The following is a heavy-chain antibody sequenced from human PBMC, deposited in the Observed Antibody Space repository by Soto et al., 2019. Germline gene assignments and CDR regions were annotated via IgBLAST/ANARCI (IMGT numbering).Heavy chain of an antibody. D-gene: IGHD3-22*01. CDR1: GGSISSYY. J-gene: IGHJ6*02. CDR3: ARRLYYDSSGFEGGGMDV. V-gene: IGHV4-59*08. Sequence: SETLSLTCTVSGGSISSYYWSWIRQPPGKGLEWIGYIYYSGSTNYNPSLKSRVTISVDTSKNQFSLKLSSATAADTAVYYCARRLYYDSSGFEGGGMDVWGQGTTVTVSS. CDR2: IYYSGST.